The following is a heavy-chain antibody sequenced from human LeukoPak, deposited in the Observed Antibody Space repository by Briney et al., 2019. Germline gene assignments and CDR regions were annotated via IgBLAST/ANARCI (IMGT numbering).Heavy chain of an antibody. V-gene: IGHV3-48*04. CDR1: GFTFSSYW. J-gene: IGHJ4*02. Sequence: HPGGSLRLSCAASGFTFSSYWMSWVRQAPGKGLEWVANIRGSGSGMGYGSYYGDSVKGRFTIPRDNAKTSLYLQMNSLRADDTAVYYCARDDNRGFDYWGQGALVTVSS. D-gene: IGHD7-27*01. CDR2: IRGSGSGM. CDR3: ARDDNRGFDY.